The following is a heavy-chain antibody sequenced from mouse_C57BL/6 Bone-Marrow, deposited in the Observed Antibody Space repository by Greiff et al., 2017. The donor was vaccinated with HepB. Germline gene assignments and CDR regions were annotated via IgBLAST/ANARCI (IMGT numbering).Heavy chain of an antibody. J-gene: IGHJ3*01. Sequence: QVQLQQSGAELARPGASVKLSCKASGYTFTSYGISWVKQRTGQGLEWIGEIYPRSGNTYYNVKFKGKATLTADKSSSTAYMELRSLTSEDSAVYFCARGYYGSSYGAWFAYWGQGTLVTVSA. V-gene: IGHV1-81*01. CDR1: GYTFTSYG. D-gene: IGHD1-1*01. CDR2: IYPRSGNT. CDR3: ARGYYGSSYGAWFAY.